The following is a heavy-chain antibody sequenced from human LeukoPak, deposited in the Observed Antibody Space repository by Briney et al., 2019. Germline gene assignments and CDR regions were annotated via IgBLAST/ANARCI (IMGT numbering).Heavy chain of an antibody. Sequence: ASVKVSCKASGFTFTSYYMHWVRQAPGQGLEWMGIINPSGGSTSYAQKFQGRVTMTRDTSTSTVYMELSSLRSEDTAVYYCARAPGSCGGDCYSYGYWGQGTLVTVSS. J-gene: IGHJ4*02. D-gene: IGHD2-21*02. CDR2: INPSGGST. V-gene: IGHV1-46*01. CDR1: GFTFTSYY. CDR3: ARAPGSCGGDCYSYGY.